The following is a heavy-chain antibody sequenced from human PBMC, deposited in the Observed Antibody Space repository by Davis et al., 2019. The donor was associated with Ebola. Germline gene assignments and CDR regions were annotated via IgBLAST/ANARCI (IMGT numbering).Heavy chain of an antibody. Sequence: SLKISCAASGFAFSLYAMTWVRQAPGKGLEWVSGISWNSGSMGYADSVKGRFTISRDNAKNSLYLQMNSLRPEDTALYFCVKDILGLVGNYGMDVWGKGTTVTVSS. CDR3: VKDILGLVGNYGMDV. V-gene: IGHV3-9*01. D-gene: IGHD6-6*01. J-gene: IGHJ6*04. CDR2: ISWNSGSM. CDR1: GFAFSLYA.